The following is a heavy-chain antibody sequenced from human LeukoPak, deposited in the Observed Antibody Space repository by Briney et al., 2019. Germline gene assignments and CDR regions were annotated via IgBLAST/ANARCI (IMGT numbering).Heavy chain of an antibody. CDR2: INGDGSTT. CDR3: ATGNYYDSRGYYTFGH. Sequence: GGSLRLSGAASGFTFSRYWMHWVRQAPGKGLVWVSRINGDGSTTSYADSVKGGFTISRDNAKNTLYLQMNSLRAEDTAVYYCATGNYYDSRGYYTFGHWGQGTLVTVSS. D-gene: IGHD3-22*01. J-gene: IGHJ1*01. CDR1: GFTFSRYW. V-gene: IGHV3-74*01.